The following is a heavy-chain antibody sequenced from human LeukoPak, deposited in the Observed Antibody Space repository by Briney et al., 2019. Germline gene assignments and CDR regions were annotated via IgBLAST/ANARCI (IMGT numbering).Heavy chain of an antibody. J-gene: IGHJ3*02. D-gene: IGHD4-17*01. Sequence: KPSETLSLTCAVYGRSFSGYYWSWIRQPPGKGLEWIGEINHSGSTNYNPSLKSRVTISVDTSKNQFSLKLGSVTAADTAVYYCARGPRTTVTPLRAFDIRGQGTMVTVSS. CDR2: INHSGST. CDR3: ARGPRTTVTPLRAFDI. CDR1: GRSFSGYY. V-gene: IGHV4-34*01.